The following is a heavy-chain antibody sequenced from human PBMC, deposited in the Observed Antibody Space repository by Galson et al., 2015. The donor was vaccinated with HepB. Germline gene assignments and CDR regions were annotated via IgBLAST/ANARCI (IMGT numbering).Heavy chain of an antibody. D-gene: IGHD3-3*01. J-gene: IGHJ4*02. V-gene: IGHV3-48*01. CDR2: ISAGSSTT. CDR3: TRGVDVERLLECIRFDW. CDR1: GFPFSRYS. Sequence: SLRLSCAASGFPFSRYSMNWVRQAPGKGLEWISYISAGSSTTYYADSVKGRFTISRDNAKNSVFLQMSALRAEDTAMYYCTRGVDVERLLECIRFDWWGQGSLVTVSS.